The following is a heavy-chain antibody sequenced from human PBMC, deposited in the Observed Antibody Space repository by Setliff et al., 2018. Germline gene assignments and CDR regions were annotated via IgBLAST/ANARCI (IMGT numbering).Heavy chain of an antibody. V-gene: IGHV4-4*07. CDR1: GGSISSDY. D-gene: IGHD6-19*01. J-gene: IGHJ6*03. Sequence: SSETLSLTCTVSGGSISSDYWSWIRQPAGKGLEWIGHIYIGGSANYNPSLKSRVTMSIDTSKNQFSLKLNSVTAADMAVYYCAREQWLDPPGYYYMDVWAKGITVTVSS. CDR3: AREQWLDPPGYYYMDV. CDR2: IYIGGSA.